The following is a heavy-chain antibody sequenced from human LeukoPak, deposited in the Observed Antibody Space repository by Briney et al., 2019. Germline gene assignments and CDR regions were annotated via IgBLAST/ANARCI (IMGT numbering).Heavy chain of an antibody. CDR1: GFTLSNYA. Sequence: GGSLRLSCAASGFTLSNYAMSWVRQAPGKGLEWVSVISGSGGSTYYADSVKGRFTISRDNSKNTLYLQMNSLRAEDTAVYYCAKGDGSGTYYSPCGMDVWGQGTTVTVSS. V-gene: IGHV3-23*01. CDR2: ISGSGGST. CDR3: AKGDGSGTYYSPCGMDV. D-gene: IGHD3-10*01. J-gene: IGHJ6*02.